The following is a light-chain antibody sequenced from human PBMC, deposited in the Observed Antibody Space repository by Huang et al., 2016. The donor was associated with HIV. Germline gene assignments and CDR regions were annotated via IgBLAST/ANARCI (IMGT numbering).Light chain of an antibody. Sequence: DIQMTQSPSTLSASVGDRVTITCRASQTISSWLAWYRQKPGKAPKLRIYKASDLESGVPSRFSGSGSGTEFTLTITSLQPDDFGTYYCQQYNTFPWTFGQGTKVEIK. CDR3: QQYNTFPWT. V-gene: IGKV1-5*03. CDR1: QTISSW. J-gene: IGKJ1*01. CDR2: KAS.